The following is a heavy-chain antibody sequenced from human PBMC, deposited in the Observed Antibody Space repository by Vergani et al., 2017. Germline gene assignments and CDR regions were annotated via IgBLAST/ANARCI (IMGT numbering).Heavy chain of an antibody. Sequence: QVQLVQSGAEVKKPGSSVKVSCKASGGTFSSYANSWVRQAPGQGLEWMGGIIPIFGTANYAQKFQGRVTITADESTSTAYMELSSLRSEDTAVYYCATSYCTNGVCYMGGYYYYYMDVWGKGTTVTVSS. CDR1: GGTFSSYA. J-gene: IGHJ6*03. CDR2: IIPIFGTA. V-gene: IGHV1-69*12. CDR3: ATSYCTNGVCYMGGYYYYYMDV. D-gene: IGHD2-8*01.